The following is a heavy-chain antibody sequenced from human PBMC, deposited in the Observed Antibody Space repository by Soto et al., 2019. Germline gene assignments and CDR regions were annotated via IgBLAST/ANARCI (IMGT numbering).Heavy chain of an antibody. J-gene: IGHJ4*02. CDR1: GFTFSSYA. Sequence: EVRLLESGGGSVQPGGALRLSCAASGFTFSSYAMSWVRQAPGKGLEWVSAIRGSGGGGTYYADSVKGRFTISRDNSKNTLYLHMNSLTTEDTAVYYCAKVGYCSSDACCHLDFWGQGTLVTVSS. CDR2: IRGSGGGGT. V-gene: IGHV3-23*01. D-gene: IGHD2-2*01. CDR3: AKVGYCSSDACCHLDF.